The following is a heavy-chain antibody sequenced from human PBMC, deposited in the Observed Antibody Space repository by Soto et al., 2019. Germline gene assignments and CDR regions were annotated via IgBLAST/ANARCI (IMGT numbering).Heavy chain of an antibody. CDR2: FVPEDGET. D-gene: IGHD6-13*01. CDR1: GYTLTELS. J-gene: IGHJ6*03. Sequence: ASVKVSCKVSGYTLTELSMHWVRQAPGKGLEWMGGFVPEDGETIYAQKFQGRVTMTEDTSTDTAYMELSSLRSEDTAAYYCATKGAAGTLYYYYMDVWGKGTTVTVSS. V-gene: IGHV1-24*01. CDR3: ATKGAAGTLYYYYMDV.